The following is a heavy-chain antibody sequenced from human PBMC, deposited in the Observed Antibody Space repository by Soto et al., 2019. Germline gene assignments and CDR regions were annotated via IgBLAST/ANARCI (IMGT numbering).Heavy chain of an antibody. CDR1: VVTFCGYY. CDR2: INYSRAT. V-gene: IGHV4-34*01. J-gene: IGHJ3*01. Sequence: SDTLSVTGGASVVTFCGYYWNWIRQPPGTGLEWIGEINYSRATQFNPSLKSRVTLSIDTSKVQFSLRLSSVTAADTAVYYCARDSGGLGLGESSLYGEKDSFDVWDQGTLVTVSS. D-gene: IGHD3-16*02. CDR3: ARDSGGLGLGESSLYGEKDSFDV.